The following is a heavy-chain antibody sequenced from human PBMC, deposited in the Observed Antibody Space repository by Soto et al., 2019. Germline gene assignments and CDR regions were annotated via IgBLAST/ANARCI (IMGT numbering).Heavy chain of an antibody. V-gene: IGHV3-48*03. Sequence: VGSLRLSCEASGFSFSTNGMNWVRQAPGKGPEWLSYISSNGGTIYYAESVKGRFTISRDNAKNSLFLQMNSLRVDDTGFYYCVLLRDSWGQGALVTVSS. CDR3: VLLRDS. D-gene: IGHD3-10*01. J-gene: IGHJ5*01. CDR1: GFSFSTNG. CDR2: ISSNGGTI.